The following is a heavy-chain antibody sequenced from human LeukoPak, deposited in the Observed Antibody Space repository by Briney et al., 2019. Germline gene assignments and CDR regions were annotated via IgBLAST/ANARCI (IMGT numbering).Heavy chain of an antibody. CDR2: ISSSSSYI. J-gene: IGHJ5*02. CDR1: GFTFSSYE. D-gene: IGHD6-13*01. CDR3: ARDLGYSSSWTRWFDP. Sequence: GGSPRLSCAASGFTFSSYEMNWVRQAPGKGLEWVSSISSSSSYIYYADSVKGRFTISRDNAKNSLYLQMNSLRAEDTAVYYCARDLGYSSSWTRWFDPWGQGTLVTVSS. V-gene: IGHV3-21*01.